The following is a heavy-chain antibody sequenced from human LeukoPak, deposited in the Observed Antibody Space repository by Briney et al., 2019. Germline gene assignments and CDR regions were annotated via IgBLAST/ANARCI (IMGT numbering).Heavy chain of an antibody. Sequence: GASVKVSCKASGYTFTDHYIHWVRQAPGQGLEWMGCINPNTGATNSAPKFQGRITMTRDTSISTAYMELSRLTSDDTAVYYCARDFASSSWYGFFDSWGQGALVTVSS. D-gene: IGHD6-13*01. V-gene: IGHV1-2*02. CDR1: GYTFTDHY. CDR2: INPNTGAT. CDR3: ARDFASSSWYGFFDS. J-gene: IGHJ4*02.